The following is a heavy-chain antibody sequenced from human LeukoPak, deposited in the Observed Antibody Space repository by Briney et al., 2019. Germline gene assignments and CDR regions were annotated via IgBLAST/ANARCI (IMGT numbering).Heavy chain of an antibody. V-gene: IGHV3-21*01. CDR1: GFTFSIYT. J-gene: IGHJ3*02. D-gene: IGHD2-15*01. CDR2: ISSSSSYI. CDR3: ARYGRTEDIVVVVAATLDNDAFDI. Sequence: GGSLRLSCAASGFTFSIYTMNWVRQAPGKGLEWVSSISSSSSYIYYADSVKGRFTISRDNAKNSLYLQMNSLRAEDTAVYYCARYGRTEDIVVVVAATLDNDAFDIWGQGTMVTVSS.